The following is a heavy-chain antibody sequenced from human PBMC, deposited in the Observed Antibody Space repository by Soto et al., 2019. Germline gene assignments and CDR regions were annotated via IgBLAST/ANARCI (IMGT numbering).Heavy chain of an antibody. D-gene: IGHD6-19*01. CDR3: AGGRIVVAGSSDYYGMDV. J-gene: IGHJ6*02. Sequence: QVHLLLQSGAEVKKPGPSVKVSCKASGGNPSNSAISWVRQAPGQGLEWMGGIIPVFGIVSYAQKFQGRVTITADESTSTAYMELSSLRSEDTAVYFCAGGRIVVAGSSDYYGMDVWGQGTTVTVSS. CDR1: GGNPSNSA. CDR2: IIPVFGIV. V-gene: IGHV1-69*01.